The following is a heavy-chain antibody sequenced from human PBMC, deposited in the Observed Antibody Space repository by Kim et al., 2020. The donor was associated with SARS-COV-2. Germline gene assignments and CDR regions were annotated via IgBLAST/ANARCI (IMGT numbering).Heavy chain of an antibody. CDR1: GGSISSGGYS. D-gene: IGHD1-26*01. CDR3: ARQVHHVGSGTGWFDP. CDR2: IYYSGST. V-gene: IGHV4-30-2*01. Sequence: SETLSLTCAVSGGSISSGGYSWSWIRQPPGKGLEWIGYIYYSGSTYYNPSLKSRVTISVDRSKNQCSLKLSSVTAADTAVYYCARQVHHVGSGTGWFDPWGQGTLVTVSS. J-gene: IGHJ5*02.